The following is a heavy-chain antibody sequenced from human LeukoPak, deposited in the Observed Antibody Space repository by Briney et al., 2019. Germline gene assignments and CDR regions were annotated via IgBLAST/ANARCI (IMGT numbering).Heavy chain of an antibody. CDR1: GFTFTSYN. CDR2: ISISSEYI. D-gene: IGHD3-16*01. J-gene: IGHJ4*02. CDR3: ARERDMQGGFDY. V-gene: IGHV3-21*01. Sequence: GGSLRLSCAASGFTFTSYNMNWVCQAPGKGLEWVSSISISSEYIYYADSVRGRFTVSRDNAKNLLYLQMNSLRADDTALYYCARERDMQGGFDYWGQGTLVTVSS.